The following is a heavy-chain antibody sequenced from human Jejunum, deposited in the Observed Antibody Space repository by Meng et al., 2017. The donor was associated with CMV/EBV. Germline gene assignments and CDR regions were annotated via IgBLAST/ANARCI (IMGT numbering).Heavy chain of an antibody. CDR2: IKEDGSEK. V-gene: IGHV3-7*03. D-gene: IGHD3-22*01. CDR3: AISPKDVLLPVAMTG. Sequence: FTFGWYSMSWVRQAPGKGLEWVANIKEDGSEKYYVDSVKGRFTISRDNAKKSLYLQMNSLRAEDTAVYYSAISPKDVLLPVAMTGWGQGTMVTVSS. CDR1: FTFGWYS. J-gene: IGHJ3*01.